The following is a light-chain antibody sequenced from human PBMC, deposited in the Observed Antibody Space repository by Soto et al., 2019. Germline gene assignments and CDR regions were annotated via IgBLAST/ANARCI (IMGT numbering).Light chain of an antibody. CDR1: QGIRND. CDR3: LQTYNYPRT. CDR2: SAS. Sequence: IRMNQSPSTLSGSVGDRVTITCRASQGIRNDLGWYQQKPGKAPKLLIYSASDLESGVPSRFSGSGSGTDFTLIISSLQPEDFATYYCLQTYNYPRTFGQGTKVDI. V-gene: IGKV1-6*01. J-gene: IGKJ1*01.